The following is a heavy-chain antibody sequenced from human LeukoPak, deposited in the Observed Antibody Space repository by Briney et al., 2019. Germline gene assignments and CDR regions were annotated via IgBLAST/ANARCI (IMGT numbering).Heavy chain of an antibody. CDR1: GGSFSGYY. V-gene: IGHV4-59*01. J-gene: IGHJ4*02. Sequence: PSETLSLTCAVHGGSFSGYYWSWIRQPPGKGLEWIGYIYYRGSTNYNPSLKSRVTFSVDTSKNQFSLKLNSVTAADTAVYYCARGGDYGDLRYFDYWGQGTLVTVSS. D-gene: IGHD4-17*01. CDR3: ARGGDYGDLRYFDY. CDR2: IYYRGST.